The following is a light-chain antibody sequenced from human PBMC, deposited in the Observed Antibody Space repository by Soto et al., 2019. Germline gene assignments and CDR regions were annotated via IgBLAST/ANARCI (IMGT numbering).Light chain of an antibody. J-gene: IGLJ1*01. CDR1: SSDVGTYNL. V-gene: IGLV2-23*02. Sequence: QSVLTQPASLSVSPGQSITISGTGTSSDVGTYNLVSWYQQYPGKAPKLLIYEFSQWPSGISDRFSCSKSGNTASLTISGLPAEDEADYYCCSYAGSSWGYVFGTGTQLTVL. CDR3: CSYAGSSWGYV. CDR2: EFS.